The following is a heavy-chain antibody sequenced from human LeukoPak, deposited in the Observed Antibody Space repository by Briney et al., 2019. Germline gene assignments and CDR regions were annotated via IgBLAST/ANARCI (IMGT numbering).Heavy chain of an antibody. D-gene: IGHD5-12*01. CDR1: GYTLSSYW. CDR2: IYPGDSDT. V-gene: IGHV5-51*01. CDR3: ARQGIVATSDAFDI. J-gene: IGHJ3*02. Sequence: GESLKISCQGSGYTLSSYWIGWVRQMPGKGLEWMGIIYPGDSDTRYSPSFQGQVTISADKSISTAYLQWSSLKASDTAMYYCARQGIVATSDAFDIWGQGTMVTVSS.